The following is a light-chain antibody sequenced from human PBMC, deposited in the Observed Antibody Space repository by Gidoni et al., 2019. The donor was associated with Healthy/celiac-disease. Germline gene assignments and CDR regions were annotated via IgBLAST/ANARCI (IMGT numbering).Light chain of an antibody. J-gene: IGLJ3*02. CDR3: QSYDSSLSGWV. Sequence: QSVLPPPPPVSGAPGQRVTTSCTGSSSNIGAGYDVHWYQQLPGTAPKPLIYGNSNRPSGVPDRFSGSKSGTSASRAITGLQAEDEADYYCQSYDSSLSGWVFGGGTKLTVL. CDR2: GNS. CDR1: SSNIGAGYD. V-gene: IGLV1-40*01.